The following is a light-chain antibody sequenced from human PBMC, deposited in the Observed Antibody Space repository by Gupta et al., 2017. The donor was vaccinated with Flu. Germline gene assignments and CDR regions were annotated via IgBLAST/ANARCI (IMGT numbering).Light chain of an antibody. J-gene: IGKJ1*01. Sequence: EVVLTRSPGTLSLSPGERATLSCRASQSVSSSYLAWYQQKPGQAPRLLIYCASSRATGIPDRFSGSGSGTDFTLTISRLEPEDFAVYYCKQYGSSPRTFGQGTKVEIK. CDR2: CAS. CDR3: KQYGSSPRT. CDR1: QSVSSSY. V-gene: IGKV3-20*01.